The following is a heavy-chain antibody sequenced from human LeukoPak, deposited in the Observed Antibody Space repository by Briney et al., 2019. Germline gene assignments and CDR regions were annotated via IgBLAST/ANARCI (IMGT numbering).Heavy chain of an antibody. CDR2: INSDGSST. CDR1: GFTFSSYW. V-gene: IGHV3-74*01. Sequence: PGGSLRLSCAASGFTFSSYWMHWVHQAPGKGLVWVSRINSDGSSTSYADSVKGRFTISRENAKKMLYLQMNSLRAEDTAVYYCARVAAWDSSGYLFDYWGQGTLVTVPS. D-gene: IGHD3-22*01. J-gene: IGHJ4*02. CDR3: ARVAAWDSSGYLFDY.